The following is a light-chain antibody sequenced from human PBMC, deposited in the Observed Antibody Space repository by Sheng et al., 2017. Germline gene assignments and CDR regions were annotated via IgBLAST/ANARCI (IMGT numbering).Light chain of an antibody. CDR2: GAS. CDR3: QQRSDWPRT. CDR1: QAINSRH. J-gene: IGKJ1*01. Sequence: EIVLTQSPGTLSLSPGERATLSCRASQAINSRHLAWYQQKPGQAPRLLFYGASNRATGIPARFSGSGSGTDFTLTISSLEPEDFAVYYCQQRSDWPRTFGQGTKVEIK. V-gene: IGKV3-11*01.